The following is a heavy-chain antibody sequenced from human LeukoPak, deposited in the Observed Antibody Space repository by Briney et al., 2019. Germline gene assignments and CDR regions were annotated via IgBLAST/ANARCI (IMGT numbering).Heavy chain of an antibody. Sequence: GGSLRLSCAASGFTFSNYAMTWVRQAPGRGLEWVSVISNNGDRTYYADTVKGRFTISRDNAKNSLYLQMNSLRAEDAAVYYCARGLSAGGWFDPWGQGTLVTVSS. V-gene: IGHV3-23*01. CDR2: ISNNGDRT. J-gene: IGHJ5*02. CDR1: GFTFSNYA. CDR3: ARGLSAGGWFDP. D-gene: IGHD2-15*01.